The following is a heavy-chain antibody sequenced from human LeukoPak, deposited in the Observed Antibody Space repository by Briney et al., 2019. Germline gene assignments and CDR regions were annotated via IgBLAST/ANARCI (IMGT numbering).Heavy chain of an antibody. CDR2: VYHSGNT. Sequence: AGTLSLTCSVSGGSFSGYYWSWIRQPPGKGLEWMGYVYHSGNTEYNPSLKSRVTISVDTSKNQFSLKLNSVTAADTAVYYCARTVVPSATINYYYYMDVWGKGTTVIV. D-gene: IGHD2-2*01. CDR3: ARTVVPSATINYYYYMDV. J-gene: IGHJ6*03. V-gene: IGHV4-4*08. CDR1: GGSFSGYY.